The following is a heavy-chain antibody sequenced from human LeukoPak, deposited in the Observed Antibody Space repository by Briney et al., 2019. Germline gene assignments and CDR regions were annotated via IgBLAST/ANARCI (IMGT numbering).Heavy chain of an antibody. Sequence: PGGSLRLSCTASGFTFGDYGMSWFRQAPGKGLKWVGFIRSKAYGGTTEYAASVKGRFTISRDDSKSIAYLQMNSLKTEDTAVYYCTRGRAYYYGSGSYYNDYWGQGTLVTVSS. V-gene: IGHV3-49*03. CDR3: TRGRAYYYGSGSYYNDY. J-gene: IGHJ4*02. D-gene: IGHD3-10*01. CDR2: IRSKAYGGTT. CDR1: GFTFGDYG.